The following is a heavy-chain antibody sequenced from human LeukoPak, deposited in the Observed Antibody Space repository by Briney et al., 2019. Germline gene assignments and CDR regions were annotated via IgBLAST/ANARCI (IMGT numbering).Heavy chain of an antibody. Sequence: PGGSLRLSCAASGFTFSSYAMSWVRQAPGKGLEWVSAISGSGGSTYYADSVKGRFTISRDNSKNTLYLQMNSLRAEDTAVYCCAKSVKGTYYYYYGMDVWGQGTTVTVSS. V-gene: IGHV3-23*01. D-gene: IGHD1-1*01. CDR1: GFTFSSYA. J-gene: IGHJ6*02. CDR3: AKSVKGTYYYYYGMDV. CDR2: ISGSGGST.